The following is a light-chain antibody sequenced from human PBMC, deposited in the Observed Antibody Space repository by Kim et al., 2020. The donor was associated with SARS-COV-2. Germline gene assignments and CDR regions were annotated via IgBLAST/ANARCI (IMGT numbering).Light chain of an antibody. Sequence: SPGARATLSCRAIQSVSSRYLAWYQQKPGQAPRLLIHGESSRATGIPDRFSGSGSGTDFTLTISRLEPEDFAVYYCQQYGRSPWTFGQGTKVDIK. CDR1: QSVSSRY. V-gene: IGKV3-20*01. J-gene: IGKJ1*01. CDR2: GES. CDR3: QQYGRSPWT.